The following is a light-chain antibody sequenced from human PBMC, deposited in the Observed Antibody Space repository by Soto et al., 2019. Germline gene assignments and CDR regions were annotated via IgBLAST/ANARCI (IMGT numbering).Light chain of an antibody. Sequence: QSALTQPRSVSGSPGQSVTISCTGSSSDVGGSNFVSWYQQHPVKAPKLVIYDVSKRPSGVSDRFSGSKSGNTASLTISGLQAEDEADYYCCSYAGNSLWVFGGGTKLTVL. CDR2: DVS. J-gene: IGLJ3*02. CDR3: CSYAGNSLWV. CDR1: SSDVGGSNF. V-gene: IGLV2-11*01.